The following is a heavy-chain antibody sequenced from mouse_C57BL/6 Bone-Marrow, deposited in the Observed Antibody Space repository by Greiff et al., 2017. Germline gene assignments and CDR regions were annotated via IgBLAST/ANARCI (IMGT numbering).Heavy chain of an antibody. CDR3: ERYYSNNYYALDY. V-gene: IGHV1-39*01. CDR1: GYSFTDYN. J-gene: IGHJ4*01. Sequence: EVQLQQSGPELVKPGASVKISCKASGYSFTDYNMHWVKQSTGKSLEWIGVINPNYGTTSYNQKFKGKATLTVDQSSSTAYMQLNSLTSEDSAVYYYERYYSNNYYALDYWGQGTTVTVAS. CDR2: INPNYGTT. D-gene: IGHD2-5*01.